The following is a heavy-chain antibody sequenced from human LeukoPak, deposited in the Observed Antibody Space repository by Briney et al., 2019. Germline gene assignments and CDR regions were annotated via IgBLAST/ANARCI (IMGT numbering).Heavy chain of an antibody. Sequence: GGSLRLSCAASGFTFSSYWMHWVRQVPGQGLVWVSRINTDGSSTSYADSVKGRFTFSRDNAKSTPYLQMNSLRAEDTAVYYCAKEGSGWYHIDYWGQGTLVTVSS. J-gene: IGHJ4*02. D-gene: IGHD6-19*01. V-gene: IGHV3-74*01. CDR1: GFTFSSYW. CDR3: AKEGSGWYHIDY. CDR2: INTDGSST.